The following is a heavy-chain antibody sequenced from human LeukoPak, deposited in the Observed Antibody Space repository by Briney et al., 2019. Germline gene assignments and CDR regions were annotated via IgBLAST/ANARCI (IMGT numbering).Heavy chain of an antibody. CDR2: ISGSGDTT. Sequence: GGSLRLSCAASGFTFSSYAMSWVRQAPGMRLEWVSSISGSGDTTHYADSVEGRFIISRDNSKNTLYLQMNSLRAEDTAVYYCARDRTDHYYYYMDVWGKGTTVTVSS. J-gene: IGHJ6*03. CDR1: GFTFSSYA. CDR3: ARDRTDHYYYYMDV. D-gene: IGHD1-1*01. V-gene: IGHV3-23*01.